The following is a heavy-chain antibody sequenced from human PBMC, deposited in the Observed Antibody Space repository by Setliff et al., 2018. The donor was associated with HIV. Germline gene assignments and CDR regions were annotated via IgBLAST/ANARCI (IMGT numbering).Heavy chain of an antibody. CDR3: ARRPSPYYYYDSSGYSGGNVDY. J-gene: IGHJ4*02. Sequence: SETLTLTCTFSGFSLSTSGVGVGWIRQPPGKGLEWIGDIYYSGSSHYNPSLKSRVTVSVDTSRNQFSLRLSSVTAADTAVYYCARRPSPYYYYDSSGYSGGNVDYWGRGTLVTVSS. V-gene: IGHV4-39*01. D-gene: IGHD3-22*01. CDR1: GFSLSTSGVG. CDR2: IYYSGSS.